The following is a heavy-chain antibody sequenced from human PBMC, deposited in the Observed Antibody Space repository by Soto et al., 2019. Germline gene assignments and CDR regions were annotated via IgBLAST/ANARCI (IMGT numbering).Heavy chain of an antibody. CDR3: ARVYDSSGYYFRATYYYGMDV. Sequence: SETLSLTCAVYGGSFSGYYWSWIRQPPGKGLEWIGEINHSGSTNYNPSLKSRVTISVDTSKNQFSLKLSSVTAADTAVYCCARVYDSSGYYFRATYYYGMDVWGQGTTVT. J-gene: IGHJ6*02. CDR2: INHSGST. CDR1: GGSFSGYY. V-gene: IGHV4-34*01. D-gene: IGHD3-22*01.